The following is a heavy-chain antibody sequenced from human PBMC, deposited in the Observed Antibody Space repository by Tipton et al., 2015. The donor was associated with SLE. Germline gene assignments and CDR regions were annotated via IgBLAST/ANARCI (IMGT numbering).Heavy chain of an antibody. CDR2: IIPIFGTA. J-gene: IGHJ3*02. CDR1: GGTFSSYA. D-gene: IGHD2-15*01. CDR3: ASGYCSGGSCLVNAFDI. Sequence: QLVQSGAEVKKPGSSVKVSCKASGGTFSSYAISWVRQAPGQGLEWMGGIIPIFGTANYAQKFQGRVTITTDESTSTAYMELSSLRSEDTAVYYCASGYCSGGSCLVNAFDIWGQGTMVTVSS. V-gene: IGHV1-69*05.